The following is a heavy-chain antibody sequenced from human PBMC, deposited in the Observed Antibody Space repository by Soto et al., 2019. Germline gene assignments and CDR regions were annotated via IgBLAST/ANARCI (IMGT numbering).Heavy chain of an antibody. CDR3: ARDEASGSGYFDY. Sequence: GGSLRLSCAASGFTFSSNAMHWVRQAPGKGLEWVAIISYDGNNKYYADSVKGRFTISRDNSQKTVFLQMDSLRAEDTAVYYCARDEASGSGYFDYWGQGTLVTVSS. CDR2: ISYDGNNK. D-gene: IGHD3-22*01. CDR1: GFTFSSNA. V-gene: IGHV3-30-3*01. J-gene: IGHJ4*02.